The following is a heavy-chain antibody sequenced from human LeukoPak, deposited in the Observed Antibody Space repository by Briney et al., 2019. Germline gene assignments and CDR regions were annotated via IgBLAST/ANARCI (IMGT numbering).Heavy chain of an antibody. Sequence: PGGSLRLSCAASGFTFSSYAMHWVRQAPGKGLEWVAVISYDGSNKYYADSVKGRFTISRDNSKNTLYLQMNSLRAEDTAVYYCARDRGRDFDWLPYNRFDSWGQGTLVTVSS. J-gene: IGHJ5*01. D-gene: IGHD3-9*01. V-gene: IGHV3-30-3*01. CDR3: ARDRGRDFDWLPYNRFDS. CDR1: GFTFSSYA. CDR2: ISYDGSNK.